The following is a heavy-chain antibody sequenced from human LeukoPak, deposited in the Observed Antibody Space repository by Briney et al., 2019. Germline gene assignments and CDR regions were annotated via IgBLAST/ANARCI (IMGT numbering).Heavy chain of an antibody. CDR2: IKQDGSEK. Sequence: PGGSLRLSCAASGFTFSSYWMSWVRQAPGKGLEWVANIKQDGSEKYYVDSVKGRFTASRDNAKNSLYLQMNSLRAEDTAVYYCARTIVVVPAAMTYYYYGMDVWGQGTTVTVSS. D-gene: IGHD2-2*01. CDR1: GFTFSSYW. V-gene: IGHV3-7*05. J-gene: IGHJ6*02. CDR3: ARTIVVVPAAMTYYYYGMDV.